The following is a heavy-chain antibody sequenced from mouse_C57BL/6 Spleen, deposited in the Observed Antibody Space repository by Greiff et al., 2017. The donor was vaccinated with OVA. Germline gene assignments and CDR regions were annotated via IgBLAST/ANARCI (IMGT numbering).Heavy chain of an antibody. CDR2: INPNNGGT. V-gene: IGHV1-26*01. CDR1: GYTFTDYY. CDR3: ARGDTFDY. J-gene: IGHJ2*01. Sequence: EVQLQQSGPELVKPGASVKISCKASGYTFTDYYMNWVKQSHGKSLEWIGDINPNNGGTSYNQKFKGKATLTVDKSSSTAYMELRSLTSEDSAVYYCARGDTFDYWGQGTTLTVSS.